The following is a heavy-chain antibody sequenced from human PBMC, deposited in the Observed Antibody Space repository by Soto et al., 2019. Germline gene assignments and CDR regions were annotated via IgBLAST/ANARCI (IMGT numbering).Heavy chain of an antibody. Sequence: GGSLRLSCAASGFTFSSYAMSWVRQAPGKGLEWVSAISGSGGSTYYADSVKGRFTISRDNSKNTLYLQMNSLRAEDTAVYYCAKDSNQDYDFWSGYYNGYYYGMDVWGQGTTVTVSS. V-gene: IGHV3-23*01. J-gene: IGHJ6*02. CDR1: GFTFSSYA. D-gene: IGHD3-3*01. CDR2: ISGSGGST. CDR3: AKDSNQDYDFWSGYYNGYYYGMDV.